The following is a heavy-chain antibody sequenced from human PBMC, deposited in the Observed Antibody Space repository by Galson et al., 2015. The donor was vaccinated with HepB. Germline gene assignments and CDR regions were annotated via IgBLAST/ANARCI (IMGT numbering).Heavy chain of an antibody. CDR3: ARDRVGATDWFDP. Sequence: SLRLSCAASGFTFSSYAMSWVRQAPGKGLEWVSSISSSSYIYYADSVKGRFTISRDNAKNSLYLQMNSLRAEDTAVYYCARDRVGATDWFDPWGQGTLVTVSS. V-gene: IGHV3-21*01. D-gene: IGHD1-26*01. CDR2: ISSSSYI. CDR1: GFTFSSYA. J-gene: IGHJ5*02.